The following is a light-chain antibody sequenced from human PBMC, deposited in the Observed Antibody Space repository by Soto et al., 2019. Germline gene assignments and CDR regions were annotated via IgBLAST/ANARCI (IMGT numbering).Light chain of an antibody. Sequence: QSVLTQPASVSGSPGQSITISCTGTSSDVGGYNYVSWYQQHPGKAPKLMIFEVSSRPSGVPNRFSGSKSGNTASLTISGLQTEDEADYYCTSYTSSFTHLFGTGTKVTVL. CDR3: TSYTSSFTHL. J-gene: IGLJ1*01. CDR2: EVS. V-gene: IGLV2-14*01. CDR1: SSDVGGYNY.